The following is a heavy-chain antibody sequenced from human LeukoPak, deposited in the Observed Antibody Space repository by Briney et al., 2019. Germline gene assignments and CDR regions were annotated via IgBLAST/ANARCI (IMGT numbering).Heavy chain of an antibody. CDR3: TRAYDSSGFLHYYGMDV. CDR2: IRSKAYGGTT. Sequence: GGSLRLSCTASGFTFGDYAMSWFRQAPRKGLEWVGFIRSKAYGGTTEYAASVKGRFTISRDDSKSIAYLQMNSLKTEDTAVYYCTRAYDSSGFLHYYGMDVWGQGTTVTVSS. J-gene: IGHJ6*02. D-gene: IGHD3-22*01. CDR1: GFTFGDYA. V-gene: IGHV3-49*03.